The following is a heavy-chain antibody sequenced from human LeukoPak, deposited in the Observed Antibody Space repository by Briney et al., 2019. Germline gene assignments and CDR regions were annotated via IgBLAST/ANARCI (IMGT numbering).Heavy chain of an antibody. Sequence: SETLSLTCAVYGGSFSGYYWSWIRQPPGKGLEWIGEINHSGSTNYNPSLKSRVTISVDTSKNQFSLKLSSVTAADTAVYYCARTGTYDILSWFDPWGQGTLVTVSS. V-gene: IGHV4-34*01. CDR3: ARTGTYDILSWFDP. J-gene: IGHJ5*02. CDR1: GGSFSGYY. CDR2: INHSGST. D-gene: IGHD3-9*01.